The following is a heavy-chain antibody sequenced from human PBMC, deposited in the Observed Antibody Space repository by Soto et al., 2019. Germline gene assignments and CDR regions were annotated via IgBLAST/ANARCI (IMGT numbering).Heavy chain of an antibody. Sequence: GEYLKISCKASGYTFTNYWIGWGRQMPWKGLEWMGIIHPGDSDTRYSPSLQGQVTISADKSITPAYLQWSSLEASDTAMYYCAIYSYRVSGGRYNWFDPWGQGSLVTVSS. CDR2: IHPGDSDT. V-gene: IGHV5-51*01. D-gene: IGHD5-12*01. J-gene: IGHJ5*02. CDR3: AIYSYRVSGGRYNWFDP. CDR1: GYTFTNYW.